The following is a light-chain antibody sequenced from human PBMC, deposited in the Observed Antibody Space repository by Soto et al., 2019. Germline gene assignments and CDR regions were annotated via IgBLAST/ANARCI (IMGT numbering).Light chain of an antibody. V-gene: IGLV2-14*01. CDR3: GSYTTTDTPFV. CDR2: EVS. J-gene: IGLJ1*01. Sequence: QSVLAQPSSVSGSPGQSITISCTGTSTDVGGYNYVSWYQDHPGKGPKLIIYEVSNRPSGVSDRFSGSKSGNKASLIISNLEAEDESDYYCGSYTTTDTPFVFGTGTKVTVL. CDR1: STDVGGYNY.